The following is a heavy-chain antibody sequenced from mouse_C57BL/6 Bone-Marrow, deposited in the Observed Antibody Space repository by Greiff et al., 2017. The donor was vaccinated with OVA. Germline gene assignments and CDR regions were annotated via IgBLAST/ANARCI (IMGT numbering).Heavy chain of an antibody. D-gene: IGHD2-5*01. V-gene: IGHV5-16*01. CDR3: ARESCYSNYPLWYIDV. Sequence: EVMLVESEGGLVQPGSSMKLSCTASGFTFSDYYMAWVRQVPEKGLEWVANINYDGSSTYYLASLKSRFIISRDNAKNSLYLQMSSLKSEDTATYYCARESCYSNYPLWYIDVWGTGTTVTVSS. CDR2: INYDGSST. CDR1: GFTFSDYY. J-gene: IGHJ1*03.